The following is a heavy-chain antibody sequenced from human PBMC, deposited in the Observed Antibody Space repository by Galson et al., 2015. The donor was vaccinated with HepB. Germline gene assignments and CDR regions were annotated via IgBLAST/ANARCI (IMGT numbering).Heavy chain of an antibody. CDR2: ISGSGGST. D-gene: IGHD2-21*01. V-gene: IGHV3-23*01. J-gene: IGHJ4*02. CDR1: GFTFSNFA. Sequence: SLRLSCAASGFTFSNFAMSWVRQAPGKGLEWVSAISGSGGSTYYADSVKGRFTISRDNSKNTLYLQMNSLRAEDTAIYYCAKGAQKFPFDYFDYWGQGTLVTVSS. CDR3: AKGAQKFPFDYFDY.